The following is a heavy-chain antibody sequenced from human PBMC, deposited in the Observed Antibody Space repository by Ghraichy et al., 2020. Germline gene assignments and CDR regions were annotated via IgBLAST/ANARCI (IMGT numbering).Heavy chain of an antibody. CDR3: ARHWGTSPGAFDI. D-gene: IGHD3-16*01. Sequence: SETLSLTCTVSGGSISSSSYYWGWIRQPPGKGLEWIGSIYYSGSTYYNPSLKSRVTISVDTSKNQFSLKLSSVTAADTAVYYCARHWGTSPGAFDIWGQGTMVTVSS. CDR2: IYYSGST. J-gene: IGHJ3*02. CDR1: GGSISSSSYY. V-gene: IGHV4-39*01.